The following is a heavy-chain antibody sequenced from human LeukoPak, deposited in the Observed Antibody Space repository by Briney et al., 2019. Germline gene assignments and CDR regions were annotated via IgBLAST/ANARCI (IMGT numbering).Heavy chain of an antibody. Sequence: GASLRLSCAASGFIFSNYAMNWVRQAPGKGLEWVSGITGGGDVTYYTDSVEGRFTISRDNSKNTLYLQMNSLRVEDTAVYYCAKGLGWNSRRGWAYYFDFWGQGTLVTVSS. V-gene: IGHV3-23*01. CDR3: AKGLGWNSRRGWAYYFDF. D-gene: IGHD1-7*01. CDR2: ITGGGDVT. CDR1: GFIFSNYA. J-gene: IGHJ4*02.